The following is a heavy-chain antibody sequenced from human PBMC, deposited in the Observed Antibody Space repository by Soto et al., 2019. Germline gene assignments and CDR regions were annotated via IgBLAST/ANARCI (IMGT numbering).Heavy chain of an antibody. CDR2: ISYDGSNK. J-gene: IGHJ6*02. CDR1: GFTFSSYG. Sequence: XGSLRLSCAASGFTFSSYGMHCVRHSPGKWLEWVAVISYDGSNKYYADSVKGRFTISRDNSKNTLYLQMNSLRAEDTAVYYCAKRAATILYYYGMDVWGQGTTVIVSS. D-gene: IGHD5-12*01. V-gene: IGHV3-30*18. CDR3: AKRAATILYYYGMDV.